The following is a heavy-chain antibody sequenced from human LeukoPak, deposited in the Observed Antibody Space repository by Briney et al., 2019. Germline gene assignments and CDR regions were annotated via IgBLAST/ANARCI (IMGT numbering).Heavy chain of an antibody. CDR2: INHSGST. CDR1: GGSFSGYY. J-gene: IGHJ4*02. CDR3: ARAVSGRFDY. Sequence: PSETLSLTCAVYGGSFSGYYWSWIRQPPRKGLEWIGEINHSGSTTYNPSLKSRVTISADTSKNQFSLKLSSVTAADTAIYYCARAVSGRFDYWGQGTLVTVSS. V-gene: IGHV4-34*01. D-gene: IGHD6-19*01.